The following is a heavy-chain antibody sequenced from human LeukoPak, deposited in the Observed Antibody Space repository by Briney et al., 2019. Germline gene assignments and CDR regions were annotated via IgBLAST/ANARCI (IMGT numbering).Heavy chain of an antibody. D-gene: IGHD6-19*01. CDR2: ISGSGGST. V-gene: IGHV3-23*01. Sequence: GGSLRLSCAASGFTFSSYAMSWVRQAPGKGLEWVSAISGSGGSTYYADSVKGRFTISRDNSKNTLYLQMNSLRAEDTAVYYCAKEDYYSSGWYPNHFDYWGQGTLVTVSS. J-gene: IGHJ4*02. CDR1: GFTFSSYA. CDR3: AKEDYYSSGWYPNHFDY.